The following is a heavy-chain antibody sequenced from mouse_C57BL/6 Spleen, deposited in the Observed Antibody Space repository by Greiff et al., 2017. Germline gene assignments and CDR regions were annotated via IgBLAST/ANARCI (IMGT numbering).Heavy chain of an antibody. CDR1: GFTFSSYA. D-gene: IGHD2-3*01. V-gene: IGHV5-9-1*02. J-gene: IGHJ4*01. Sequence: EVKLQESGEGLVKPGGSLKLSCAASGFTFSSYAMSWVRQTPEKRLEWVAYISSGGDYIYYADTVKGRFTISRDNARNTLYLQMSSLKSEDTAMYYCTRDRIYDGYPYAMDYWGQGTSVTVSS. CDR3: TRDRIYDGYPYAMDY. CDR2: ISSGGDYI.